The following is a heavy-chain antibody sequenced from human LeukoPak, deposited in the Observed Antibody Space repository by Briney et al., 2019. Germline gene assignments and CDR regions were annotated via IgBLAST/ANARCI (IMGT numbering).Heavy chain of an antibody. CDR1: GYSISSGYY. D-gene: IGHD1-1*01. V-gene: IGHV4-38-2*02. J-gene: IGHJ4*02. CDR3: ARDQGGSFDY. Sequence: SETLSLTCTVSGYSISSGYYWGWIRQPPGKGLEWIGSIFHSGNTYSNPSLKSRVTISVDTSKNQFSLKLTSVTAADTAVYYCARDQGGSFDYWGQGTLVTVSS. CDR2: IFHSGNT.